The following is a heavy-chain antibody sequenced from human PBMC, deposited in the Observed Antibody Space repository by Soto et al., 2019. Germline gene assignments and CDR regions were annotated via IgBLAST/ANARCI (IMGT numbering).Heavy chain of an antibody. CDR3: ARGLYSSGPYGAFDI. Sequence: QVQLQESGPGLVKPSETLSLTCTVSGGSVSSGSYYWSWIRQPPGKGLEWIGYIYYSGSTHYNPSLKSRVTISVGTSKNQFSLKLSSVTAADTAVYSCARGLYSSGPYGAFDIWGQGTMVTVSS. D-gene: IGHD6-19*01. J-gene: IGHJ3*02. CDR2: IYYSGST. CDR1: GGSVSSGSYY. V-gene: IGHV4-61*01.